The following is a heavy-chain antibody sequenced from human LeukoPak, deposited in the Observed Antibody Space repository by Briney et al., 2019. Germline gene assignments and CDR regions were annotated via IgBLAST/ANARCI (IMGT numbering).Heavy chain of an antibody. V-gene: IGHV4-34*01. D-gene: IGHD3-10*01. Sequence: PSETLSLTCAVYGGSFSGYYWSWIRQPPGKGLEWIGSIYYSGSTYYNPSLKSRVTISVDTSKNQFSLKLSSVTAADTAVYYCARHPVLLSTRRTYGMDVWGQGTTVTVSS. CDR1: GGSFSGYY. CDR3: ARHPVLLSTRRTYGMDV. CDR2: IYYSGST. J-gene: IGHJ6*02.